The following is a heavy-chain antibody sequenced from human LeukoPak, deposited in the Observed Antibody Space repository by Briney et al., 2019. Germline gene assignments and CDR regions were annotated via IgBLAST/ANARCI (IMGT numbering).Heavy chain of an antibody. CDR1: GGTFSSYA. CDR3: ARESALIGIAVAVAFDI. D-gene: IGHD6-19*01. Sequence: ASVKVSCKASGGTFSSYAISWVRQAPGQGLEWMGWINTNTGNPTYAQGFTGRFVFSLDTSVSTAYLQISSLKAEDTAVYYCARESALIGIAVAVAFDIWGQGTMVTVSS. CDR2: INTNTGNP. V-gene: IGHV7-4-1*02. J-gene: IGHJ3*02.